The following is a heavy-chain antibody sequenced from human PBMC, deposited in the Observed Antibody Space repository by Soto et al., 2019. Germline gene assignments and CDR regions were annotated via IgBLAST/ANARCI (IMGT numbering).Heavy chain of an antibody. CDR3: ARHVQYYHRFTGYSNEKNAFDI. Sequence: PSETLSLTCTVSDGSIISTSYYWGWIRQPPGKGLEWIGSIHNSGSTFYNPSLKSRVSISVDTSKNQFSLKLRSVTAADTAVYFCARHVQYYHRFTGYSNEKNAFDIWGQGTMVTVSS. V-gene: IGHV4-39*01. CDR1: DGSIISTSYY. J-gene: IGHJ3*02. CDR2: IHNSGST. D-gene: IGHD3-9*01.